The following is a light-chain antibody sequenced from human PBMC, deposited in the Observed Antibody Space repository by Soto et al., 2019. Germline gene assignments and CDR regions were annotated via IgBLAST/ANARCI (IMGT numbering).Light chain of an antibody. V-gene: IGKV4-1*01. CDR2: WAS. CDR1: QTVFYSSNSKNY. CDR3: QQYYTTPHT. Sequence: DIVMTQSPDSLAVSLGERATINCKSSQTVFYSSNSKNYLAWYQQKPGQPPKLLIYWASSRESGVSDRFSGSGSGTDFTLTISSLQAEDVAVYYCQQYYTTPHTFGGETTVEIK. J-gene: IGKJ4*01.